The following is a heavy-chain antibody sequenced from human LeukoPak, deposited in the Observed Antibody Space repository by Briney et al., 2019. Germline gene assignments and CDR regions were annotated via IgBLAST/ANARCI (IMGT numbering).Heavy chain of an antibody. CDR2: IQYDESDK. Sequence: GGSLRLSCAASGLTFITSGMHWVRQAPGKGLEWVAFIQYDESDKYYADSVRGRLTISRDNSKNTLYLQMNSLRAEDTAVYYCAREGGIIVAGKFDSWGQGTLVAVSS. V-gene: IGHV3-30*02. CDR1: GLTFITSG. CDR3: AREGGIIVAGKFDS. J-gene: IGHJ4*02. D-gene: IGHD6-19*01.